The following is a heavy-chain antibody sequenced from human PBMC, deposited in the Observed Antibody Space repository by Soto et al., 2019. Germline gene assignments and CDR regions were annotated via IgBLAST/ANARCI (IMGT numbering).Heavy chain of an antibody. CDR3: ARDLRPVDDYFDY. J-gene: IGHJ4*02. CDR2: IWYDGSNK. CDR1: GFTFSSYG. Sequence: QVQLVESGGGVVQPGRSLRLSCAASGFTFSSYGMHWVRQAPGKGLEWVAVIWYDGSNKYYADSVKGRFTISRDNSKNTLYLQMNSLRAEDTAVYYCARDLRPVDDYFDYWGQGTLVTVSS. V-gene: IGHV3-33*01. D-gene: IGHD3-10*01.